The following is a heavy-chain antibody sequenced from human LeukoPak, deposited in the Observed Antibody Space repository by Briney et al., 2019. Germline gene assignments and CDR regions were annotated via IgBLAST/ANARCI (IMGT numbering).Heavy chain of an antibody. J-gene: IGHJ3*02. V-gene: IGHV3-11*06. D-gene: IGHD5-18*01. Sequence: GSLRLSCAASGFIFSDFYMSWVRQAAGKGLEYIAYISPSSHDIIYADSVKGRFTISRDNAKNSLYLQMNSLRAGDTAVYYCAREGYSYASKRAFDIWGQGTMVTVSS. CDR1: GFIFSDFY. CDR3: AREGYSYASKRAFDI. CDR2: ISPSSHDI.